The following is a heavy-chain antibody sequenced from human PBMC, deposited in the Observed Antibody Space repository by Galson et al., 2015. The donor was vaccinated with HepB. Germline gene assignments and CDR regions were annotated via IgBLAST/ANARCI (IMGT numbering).Heavy chain of an antibody. CDR3: AREISPMVRGSTKLDI. J-gene: IGHJ4*02. CDR1: GFTFTSYA. D-gene: IGHD3-10*01. Sequence: SVKVSCKASGFTFTSYAISWVRQAPGQGLEWMGWISPYDGNTNYAQRLQGRVSLTTDTSTSTAYMDLRSLRSDDTAIYYCAREISPMVRGSTKLDIWGQGTLVTVSS. V-gene: IGHV1-18*01. CDR2: ISPYDGNT.